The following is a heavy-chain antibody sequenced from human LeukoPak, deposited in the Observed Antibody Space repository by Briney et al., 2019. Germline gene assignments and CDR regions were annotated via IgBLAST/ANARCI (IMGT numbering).Heavy chain of an antibody. J-gene: IGHJ6*03. CDR1: GGTFSSYA. V-gene: IGHV1-18*01. CDR2: ISAYNGNT. D-gene: IGHD1/OR15-1a*01. CDR3: ARLNSYYYKDV. Sequence: ASVKVSCKASGGTFSSYAISWVRQAPGQGLDLMGWISAYNGNTNYAQNLQGRVTMTTDTSTSTAYMELRSLRSDDTAVYYCARLNSYYYKDVWGKGTTVTVSS.